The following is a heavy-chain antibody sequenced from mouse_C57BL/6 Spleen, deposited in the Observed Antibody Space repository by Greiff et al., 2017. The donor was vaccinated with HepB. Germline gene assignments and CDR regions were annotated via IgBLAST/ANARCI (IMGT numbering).Heavy chain of an antibody. CDR2: IYPSDSET. V-gene: IGHV1-61*01. D-gene: IGHD1-2*01. Sequence: QVQLQQPGAELVRPGASVKLSCKASGYNFTSYWMDWVKQRPGQGLEWIGNIYPSDSETHYNQKFKDKATLTVDKSSSTAYMQLSSLTSEDSAVYYCASLLLGTYWGQGTLVTVSA. J-gene: IGHJ3*01. CDR3: ASLLLGTY. CDR1: GYNFTSYW.